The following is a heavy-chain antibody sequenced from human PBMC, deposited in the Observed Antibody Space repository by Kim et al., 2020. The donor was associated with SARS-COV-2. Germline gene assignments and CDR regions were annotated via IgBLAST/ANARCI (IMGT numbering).Heavy chain of an antibody. J-gene: IGHJ2*01. Sequence: SETLSLTCTVSGGSISSSSYYWGWIRQPPGKGLECIGKIYYSWSTYYNPSLKSRVTISVDTSKNQFSLKLSPVTAADAAVYYFARRGASYGWDCRGGWY. CDR1: GGSISSSSYY. CDR2: IYYSWST. CDR3: ARRGASYGWDCRGGWY. V-gene: IGHV4-39*01. D-gene: IGHD5-18*01.